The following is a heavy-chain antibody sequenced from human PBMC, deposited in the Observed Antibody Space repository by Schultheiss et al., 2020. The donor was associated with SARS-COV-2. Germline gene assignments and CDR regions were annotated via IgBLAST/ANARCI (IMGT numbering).Heavy chain of an antibody. V-gene: IGHV3-43*02. CDR2: ISGDGGST. Sequence: GGSLRLSCAASGFTFDDYAMHWVRQAPGKGLEWVSLISGDGGSTYYADSVKGRFTISRDNSKNTLYLQMNSLRAEDTAVYYCARVLEDSSGWFVKYYYYYGMDVWGQGTTVTVSS. CDR1: GFTFDDYA. D-gene: IGHD6-19*01. J-gene: IGHJ6*02. CDR3: ARVLEDSSGWFVKYYYYYGMDV.